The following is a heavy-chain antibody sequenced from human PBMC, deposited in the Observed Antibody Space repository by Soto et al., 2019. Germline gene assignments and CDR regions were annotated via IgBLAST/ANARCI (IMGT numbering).Heavy chain of an antibody. CDR2: ISSSSSYI. CDR1: GFTFSSYS. J-gene: IGHJ6*03. V-gene: IGHV3-21*01. Sequence: GGSLRLSCAASGFTFSSYSMNWVRQAPGKGLEWVSSISSSSSYIYYADSVKGRFTISRDNAKNSLYLQMNSLRAEDTAVYYCARVIPYCSGGSCYVGNPERPRGYYYYYYMDVWGKGTTVTVSS. D-gene: IGHD2-15*01. CDR3: ARVIPYCSGGSCYVGNPERPRGYYYYYYMDV.